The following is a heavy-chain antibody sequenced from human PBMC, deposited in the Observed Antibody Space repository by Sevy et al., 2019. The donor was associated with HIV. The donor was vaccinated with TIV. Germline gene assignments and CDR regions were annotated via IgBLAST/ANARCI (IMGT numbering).Heavy chain of an antibody. CDR3: AKFNRDSSGYYSDAFDI. CDR1: GFTFSSYA. CDR2: ISYDGSNK. V-gene: IGHV3-30*04. J-gene: IGHJ3*02. D-gene: IGHD3-22*01. Sequence: GGSLRLSCAASGFTFSSYAMHWVRQAPGKGVEWVAVISYDGSNKYYADSVKGRFTISRDNSKNTLYLQMNSLRAEDTAVYYCAKFNRDSSGYYSDAFDIWGQGTMVTVSS.